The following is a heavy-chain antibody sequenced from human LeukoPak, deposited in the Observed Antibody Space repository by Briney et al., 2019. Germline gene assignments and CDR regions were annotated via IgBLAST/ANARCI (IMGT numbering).Heavy chain of an antibody. J-gene: IGHJ4*02. CDR3: ARGLHTHDH. Sequence: GGSLRLSCAASGFTFNNYAMSWVRQAPGKGLEWVANIKPDGSEASYVDSVKGRFTLSRDNAKNSLYLHMDSLRDEDSAVYYCARGLHTHDHWGQGALVTVSS. CDR2: IKPDGSEA. D-gene: IGHD4-11*01. V-gene: IGHV3-7*01. CDR1: GFTFNNYA.